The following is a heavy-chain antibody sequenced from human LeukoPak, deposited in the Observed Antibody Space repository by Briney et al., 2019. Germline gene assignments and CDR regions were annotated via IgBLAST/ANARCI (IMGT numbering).Heavy chain of an antibody. CDR2: IIPIFGTA. CDR3: ARVPTVTPFYMDV. Sequence: ASVKVSCKASGGTFSSYAISWVRQAPGQGLEWMGGIIPIFGTANYAQKFQGRVTITADKSTSTAYMELSSLRSEDTAVYYCARVPTVTPFYMDVWGKGTTVTVSS. D-gene: IGHD4-17*01. J-gene: IGHJ6*03. CDR1: GGTFSSYA. V-gene: IGHV1-69*06.